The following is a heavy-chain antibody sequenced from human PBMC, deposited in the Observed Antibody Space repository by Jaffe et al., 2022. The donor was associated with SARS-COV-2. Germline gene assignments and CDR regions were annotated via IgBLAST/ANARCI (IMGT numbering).Heavy chain of an antibody. Sequence: QVQLQESGPGLVKPSQTLSLTCTVSGGSISSGSYYWSWIRQPAGKGLEWIGRIYTSGSTNYNPSLKSRVTISVDTSKNQFSLKLSSVTAADTAVYYCARGGGIDVLLWFGESSYGMDVWGQGTTVTVSS. J-gene: IGHJ6*02. V-gene: IGHV4-61*02. CDR2: IYTSGST. D-gene: IGHD3-10*01. CDR3: ARGGGIDVLLWFGESSYGMDV. CDR1: GGSISSGSYY.